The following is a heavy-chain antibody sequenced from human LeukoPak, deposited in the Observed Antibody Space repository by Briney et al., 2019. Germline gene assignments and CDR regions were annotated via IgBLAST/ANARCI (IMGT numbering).Heavy chain of an antibody. J-gene: IGHJ5*02. CDR3: AKDRVVAISCNWFDP. CDR2: VSGSGSGI. D-gene: IGHD2-15*01. Sequence: GGSLRLSCAASGFSFSSYAMTWVRQAPGKGLEWVSAVSGSGSGIYYADSVKGRFTISRDNSKNTLYLQMNSLRAEDTAVYFCAKDRVVAISCNWFDPWGQGTLVTVSS. CDR1: GFSFSSYA. V-gene: IGHV3-23*01.